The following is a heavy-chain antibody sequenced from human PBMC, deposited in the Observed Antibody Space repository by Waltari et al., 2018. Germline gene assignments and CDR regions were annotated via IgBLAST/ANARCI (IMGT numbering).Heavy chain of an antibody. CDR1: GYTFTGYY. D-gene: IGHD6-13*01. V-gene: IGHV1-2*06. Sequence: QVQLVQSGAEVKKPGASVKVSCKASGYTFTGYYMHWVRKAPGQGLEWMGRINPNSGGTNYAQKFQGRVTMTRDTSSSTAYMELSRLRSDDTAVYYCALLGIAAAGPHFDYWGQGTLVTVSS. CDR2: INPNSGGT. J-gene: IGHJ4*02. CDR3: ALLGIAAAGPHFDY.